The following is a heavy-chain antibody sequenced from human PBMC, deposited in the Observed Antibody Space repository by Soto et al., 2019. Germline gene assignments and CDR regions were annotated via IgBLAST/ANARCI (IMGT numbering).Heavy chain of an antibody. CDR2: FDPEDGET. CDR3: ATARRTTFYYYYGMDV. CDR1: GYTLTELS. Sequence: GASVKVSCKVSGYTLTELSMHWVRQAPGKGLEWMGGFDPEDGETIYAQKFQGGVTMTEDTSTDTAYMELSSLRSEDTAVYYCATARRTTFYYYYGMDVWGQGTTVTVSS. J-gene: IGHJ6*02. V-gene: IGHV1-24*01.